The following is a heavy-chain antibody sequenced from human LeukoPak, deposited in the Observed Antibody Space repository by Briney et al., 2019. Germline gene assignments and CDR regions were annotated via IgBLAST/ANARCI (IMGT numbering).Heavy chain of an antibody. V-gene: IGHV3-30*02. D-gene: IGHD3-3*01. J-gene: IGHJ4*02. CDR3: AKDIGFWSGYEGAHFDY. CDR1: GFTFSSYG. Sequence: GGSLRLSCAASGFTFSSYGMHWVRQAPGKGLEWVAFIRYDGSNKYYADSVKGRFTISRDNSKNTLYLRMNSLRAEDTAVYYCAKDIGFWSGYEGAHFDYWGQGTLVTVSS. CDR2: IRYDGSNK.